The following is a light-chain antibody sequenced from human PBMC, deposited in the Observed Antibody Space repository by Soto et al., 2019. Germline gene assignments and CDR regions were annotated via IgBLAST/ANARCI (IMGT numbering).Light chain of an antibody. Sequence: QSALTQPASVSGSPGQSITISCTGTSSDVGGYNYVSWYQHHPGKAPKLMMYEVSNWPSGVSNRFSGSKSGNTASLTISGLQAEDEADYYCSSYTSTSTYVFGTGTKVTVL. CDR3: SSYTSTSTYV. CDR1: SSDVGGYNY. J-gene: IGLJ1*01. V-gene: IGLV2-14*01. CDR2: EVS.